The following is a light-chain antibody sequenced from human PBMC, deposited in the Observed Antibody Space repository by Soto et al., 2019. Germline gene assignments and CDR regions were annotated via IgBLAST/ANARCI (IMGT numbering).Light chain of an antibody. J-gene: IGKJ4*01. Sequence: EVVLTQSPATLSLSPGERATLSCRASQSVYSYLAWYQQKPGQPPRLLISDVSNRATGIPARFSGSGYGTDFTLTISSLEPEDFAVYYCQHRNDWPFTFGGGTKEEIK. CDR3: QHRNDWPFT. CDR1: QSVYSY. V-gene: IGKV3-11*01. CDR2: DVS.